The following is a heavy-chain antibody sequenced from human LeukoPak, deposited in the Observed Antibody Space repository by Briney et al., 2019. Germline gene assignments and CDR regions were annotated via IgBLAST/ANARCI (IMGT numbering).Heavy chain of an antibody. D-gene: IGHD5-12*01. CDR2: ISYDGSNK. V-gene: IGHV3-30*18. CDR3: AKDRIVATRYYFDY. Sequence: GGSLRFSCAASGFTFSSYGMHWVRQAPGKGLEWVAVISYDGSNKYYADSGKGRFTISRDKCKNTLYLQMNSLRAEDTAVYYCAKDRIVATRYYFDYWGQGTLVTVSS. J-gene: IGHJ4*02. CDR1: GFTFSSYG.